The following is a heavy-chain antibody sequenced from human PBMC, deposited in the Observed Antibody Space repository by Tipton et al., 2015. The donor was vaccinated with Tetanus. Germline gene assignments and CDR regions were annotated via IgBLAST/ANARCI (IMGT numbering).Heavy chain of an antibody. V-gene: IGHV3-48*02. D-gene: IGHD6-13*01. Sequence: AVSGFTFRSYDMNWVRQAPGKGLEWIAYISSGSSIIFYADAVRGRFFISRDNTKNSLSLQMNSLEDDDTAVYYCARSAHFASWYDWGPGTRVTVSS. J-gene: IGHJ4*02. CDR1: GFTFRSYD. CDR2: ISSGSSII. CDR3: ARSAHFASWYD.